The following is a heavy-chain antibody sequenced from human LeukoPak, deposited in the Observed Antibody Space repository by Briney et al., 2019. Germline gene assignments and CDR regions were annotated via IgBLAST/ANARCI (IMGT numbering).Heavy chain of an antibody. CDR3: AREALPRSYYCYGMDV. Sequence: AGTLTLSCSASVFSISNYDLYWVRQAPGKGLEWIAVISDDGKTEYYTDSVKRRFTISRDNSKNTLYLQMNTLRAEDTAVYYCAREALPRSYYCYGMDVWGQGTTVTVSS. CDR2: ISDDGKTE. J-gene: IGHJ6*02. CDR1: VFSISNYD. V-gene: IGHV3-30*03.